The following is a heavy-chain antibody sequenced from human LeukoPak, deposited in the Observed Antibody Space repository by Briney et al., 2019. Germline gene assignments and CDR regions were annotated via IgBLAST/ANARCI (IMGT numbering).Heavy chain of an antibody. D-gene: IGHD2-15*01. CDR1: GFTFSSYS. V-gene: IGHV3-48*01. Sequence: GGSLRLSCAASGFTFSSYSMNWVRQAPGKGLEWVSYISSSSSTIYYADSVKGRFTISRDNAKNSLYLQMNSLRAEDTALYYCAKGASSTWYPYFDNWGQGILVTVSS. CDR2: ISSSSSTI. J-gene: IGHJ4*02. CDR3: AKGASSTWYPYFDN.